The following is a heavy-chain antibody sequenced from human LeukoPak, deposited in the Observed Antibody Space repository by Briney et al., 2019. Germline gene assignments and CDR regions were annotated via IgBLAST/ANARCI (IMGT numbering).Heavy chain of an antibody. V-gene: IGHV3-21*01. CDR3: ARDEYASSPGYFDY. CDR1: GFTFSSYS. D-gene: IGHD6-6*01. J-gene: IGHJ4*02. CDR2: ISSSGSYI. Sequence: GGSLILSCAASGFTFSSYSMNWVRQAPGKGLEWVSCISSSGSYIYYADSVKGRFTISRDNAKNSLYLQMDRLRAEDTAVYYCARDEYASSPGYFDYWGQGTLVTVSS.